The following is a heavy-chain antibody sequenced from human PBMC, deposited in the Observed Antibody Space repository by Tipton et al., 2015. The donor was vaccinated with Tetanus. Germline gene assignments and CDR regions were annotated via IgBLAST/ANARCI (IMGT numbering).Heavy chain of an antibody. CDR3: ARLSSSANDAHAFDI. D-gene: IGHD3-22*01. CDR1: GGSISSFNNY. Sequence: TLSLTCTVSGGSISSFNNYWGWVRQPPGKGLEWIGSIYYSGSTYYNPSLASRVTMSVDTSKIQFSLKVSSVTAADTAVYYCARLSSSANDAHAFDIWGQGTMVTVSS. J-gene: IGHJ3*02. CDR2: IYYSGST. V-gene: IGHV4-39*01.